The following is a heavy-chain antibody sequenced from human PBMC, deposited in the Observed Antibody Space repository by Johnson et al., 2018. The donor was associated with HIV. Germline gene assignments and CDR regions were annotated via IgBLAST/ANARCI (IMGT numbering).Heavy chain of an antibody. J-gene: IGHJ3*02. CDR2: INSDVSST. Sequence: VQLVESGGGFVQPGGSLRLSCAASGFTFSSYWMHWVRQAPGKGLVWVSRINSDVSSTSYADSVKGRFTIYRDNAKNTLYLQMNSLRAEDTAVYYCARAPSRLRYFDWSEDAFDIWGQGTMVTVSS. D-gene: IGHD3-9*01. CDR3: ARAPSRLRYFDWSEDAFDI. V-gene: IGHV3-74*02. CDR1: GFTFSSYW.